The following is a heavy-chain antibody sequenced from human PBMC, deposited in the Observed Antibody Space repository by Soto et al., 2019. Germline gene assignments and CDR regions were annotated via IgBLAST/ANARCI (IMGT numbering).Heavy chain of an antibody. D-gene: IGHD2-8*02. CDR1: GFTCSSYD. J-gene: IGHJ3*02. CDR2: ILVGGST. Sequence: GGSLRLSCAASGFTCSSYDMSWVRQAPGKGLEWVSTILVGGSTHYPDSVKGRFTISRDNSKNTVFLQMNSLTAGDTAVYYCAKATATGGGAFDICGQGTMVTVAS. CDR3: AKATATGGGAFDI. V-gene: IGHV3-23*01.